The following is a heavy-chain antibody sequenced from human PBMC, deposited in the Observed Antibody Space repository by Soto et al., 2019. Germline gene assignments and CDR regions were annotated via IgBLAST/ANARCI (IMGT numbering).Heavy chain of an antibody. V-gene: IGHV4-59*01. Sequence: LSLTCTVSGVSISSYYWSWIRQPPGNGLEWIGYIYYSGSTNYNPSLKSRVTISVDTSKNQFSLKLSSVTAADTAVYYCARRIGSDGMDVWGQGTTVTVSS. J-gene: IGHJ6*02. CDR1: GVSISSYY. CDR2: IYYSGST. D-gene: IGHD1-26*01. CDR3: ARRIGSDGMDV.